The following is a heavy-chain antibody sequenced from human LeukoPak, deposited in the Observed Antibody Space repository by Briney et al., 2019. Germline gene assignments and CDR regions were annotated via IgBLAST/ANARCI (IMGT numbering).Heavy chain of an antibody. CDR2: IYPGDSDT. CDR1: GYSFTSYW. V-gene: IGHV5-51*01. J-gene: IGHJ6*03. Sequence: GESLKISCKGSGYSFTSYWIGWVRQMPGKGLEGMGIIYPGDSDTRYSPSFQGQVTISADKSISTAYLQWSSLKASDTAMYYCARNEASSCDYYYYYMDVWGKGTTVTVSS. D-gene: IGHD6-13*01. CDR3: ARNEASSCDYYYYYMDV.